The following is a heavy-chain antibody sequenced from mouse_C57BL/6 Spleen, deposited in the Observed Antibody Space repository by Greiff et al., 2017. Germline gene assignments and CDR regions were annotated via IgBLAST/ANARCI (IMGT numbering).Heavy chain of an antibody. CDR1: GYTFTDYY. Sequence: VQLRHSGPELVKPGASVKISCKASGYTFTDYYMNWVKQSHGKSLEWIGDINPNNGGTSYNQKFKGKATLTVDKSSSTAYMELRSLTSEDSAVYYCARLEGYDWFAYWGQGTLVTVSA. V-gene: IGHV1-26*01. CDR2: INPNNGGT. D-gene: IGHD2-2*01. CDR3: ARLEGYDWFAY. J-gene: IGHJ3*01.